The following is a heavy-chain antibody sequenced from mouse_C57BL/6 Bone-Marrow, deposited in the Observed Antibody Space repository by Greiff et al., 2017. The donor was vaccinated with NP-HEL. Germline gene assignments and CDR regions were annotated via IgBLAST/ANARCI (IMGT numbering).Heavy chain of an antibody. J-gene: IGHJ2*01. Sequence: VQLQQSGAELVRPGASVTLSCKASGYTFTDYDMHWVKQTPVHGLEWIGAIDPETGGTAYNQKFKGKAILTADKSSSTAYMELRSLTSEDSAVYDCTSGDSSGYFDDWGQGTTLTVSS. CDR2: IDPETGGT. CDR3: TSGDSSGYFDD. D-gene: IGHD3-2*02. CDR1: GYTFTDYD. V-gene: IGHV1-15*01.